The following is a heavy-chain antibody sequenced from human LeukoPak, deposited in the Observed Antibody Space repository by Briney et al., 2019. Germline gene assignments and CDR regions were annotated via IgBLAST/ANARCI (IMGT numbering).Heavy chain of an antibody. D-gene: IGHD1-26*01. CDR2: INWNGGST. CDR1: GFTFDDYG. J-gene: IGHJ6*03. CDR3: AKGSGGYLTYYYMDV. V-gene: IGHV3-20*04. Sequence: AGGSLRLSCAASGFTFDDYGMSWVRQAPGKGLEWVSGINWNGGSTGYADSVKGRYPISRDNAKNSLYLQMNSLRAEDMALYYCAKGSGGYLTYYYMDVWGKGTTVTLSS.